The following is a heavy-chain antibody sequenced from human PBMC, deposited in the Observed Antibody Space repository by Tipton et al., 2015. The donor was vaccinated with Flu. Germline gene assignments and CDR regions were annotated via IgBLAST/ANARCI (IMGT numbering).Heavy chain of an antibody. CDR2: IYITGST. CDR3: ARGLYSSSWSAFDI. Sequence: TLSLTCTVSSGSITSSSYFWGWIRQPPGKGLEWIGSIYITGSTYYNPSLKSRVTISLDTSKNQFSLNLSSVTAADTAVYYCARGLYSSSWSAFDIWGQGTMVTVSS. CDR1: SGSITSSSYF. J-gene: IGHJ3*02. V-gene: IGHV4-39*01. D-gene: IGHD6-13*01.